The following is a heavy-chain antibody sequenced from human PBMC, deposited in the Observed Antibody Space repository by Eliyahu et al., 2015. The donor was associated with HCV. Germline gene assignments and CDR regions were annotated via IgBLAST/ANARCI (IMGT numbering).Heavy chain of an antibody. CDR3: AKDPKTATFGSNLFSLDY. V-gene: IGHV3-30*18. CDR2: ISYDGTNK. Sequence: QVQLVESGGGVVQPGRSLRLSCASLWIHLQXLXRCTGFAQAPGKGLEWVAVISYDGTNKYYANSVKSRFTISRDNSKKTLYLQMNSLRAEDTAVYYCAKDPKTATFGSNLFSLDYWGQGTLVTVSS. CDR1: IHLQXLXR. J-gene: IGHJ4*02. D-gene: IGHD3-10*01.